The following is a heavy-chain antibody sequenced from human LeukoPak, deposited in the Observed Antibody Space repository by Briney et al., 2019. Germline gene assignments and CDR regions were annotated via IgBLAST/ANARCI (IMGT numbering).Heavy chain of an antibody. Sequence: ASVKGSCTASGYTFTRYYMHWVRQAPGQRLEWMGIINPSGGSTSYAQKFQGRVTMTRDTSTSTVYMELSSLRSEDTAVYYCARDIGASAFDIWGQGTMVTVSS. J-gene: IGHJ3*02. CDR2: INPSGGST. CDR1: GYTFTRYY. CDR3: ARDIGASAFDI. V-gene: IGHV1-46*01. D-gene: IGHD6-6*01.